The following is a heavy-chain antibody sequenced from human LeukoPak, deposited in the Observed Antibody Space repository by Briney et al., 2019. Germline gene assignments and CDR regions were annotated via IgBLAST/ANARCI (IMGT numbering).Heavy chain of an antibody. CDR2: ISAYNGNT. V-gene: IGHV1-18*01. Sequence: GASVKVSCKASGYTFTSYGISWVRQAPGQGLEWMGWISAYNGNTNYAQKLQGRVTMTTDTSTSTAYMELRSLRSDDTAVYYCAADGYNYYGSGSSIITPDAFDIWGQGTMVTVSS. D-gene: IGHD3-10*01. CDR3: AADGYNYYGSGSSIITPDAFDI. J-gene: IGHJ3*02. CDR1: GYTFTSYG.